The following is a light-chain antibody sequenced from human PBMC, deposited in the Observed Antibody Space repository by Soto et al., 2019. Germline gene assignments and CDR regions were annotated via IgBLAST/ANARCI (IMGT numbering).Light chain of an antibody. CDR3: VQRTQWIT. CDR2: KVS. Sequence: DVVMTQSPLSLAVTLGQSASISCRSSQSLVYSDGNTYLTWFQQRPGQSPRRLIYKVSKRDSGVPDRFSASGSGTDFTLKISRVEADDVGVYYCVQRTQWITFGQGTRLEIK. CDR1: QSLVYSDGNTY. J-gene: IGKJ5*01. V-gene: IGKV2-30*01.